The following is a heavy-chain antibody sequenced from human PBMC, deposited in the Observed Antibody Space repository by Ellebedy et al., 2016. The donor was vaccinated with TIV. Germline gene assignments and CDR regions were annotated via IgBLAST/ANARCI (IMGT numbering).Heavy chain of an antibody. V-gene: IGHV3-23*01. J-gene: IGHJ1*01. CDR2: ISSSGDTT. D-gene: IGHD3-3*01. Sequence: PGGSLRPSCVPSRFSFSNYATNWVRHAPGKWLEWVSCISSSGDTTAYADSVKGRFTVSRDNSTNTLFLEVNSLRAEDTAVYYCIFKGMSARLYWGQGTQVTVSS. CDR3: IFKGMSARLY. CDR1: RFSFSNYA.